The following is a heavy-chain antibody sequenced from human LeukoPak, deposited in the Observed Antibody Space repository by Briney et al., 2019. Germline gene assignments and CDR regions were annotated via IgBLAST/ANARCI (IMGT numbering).Heavy chain of an antibody. CDR1: GGSFSGYY. V-gene: IGHV4-34*01. CDR2: INHSGST. D-gene: IGHD3-3*01. J-gene: IGHJ4*02. Sequence: SETLSLTCAVYGGSFSGYYWSWIRQPPGKGLEWIGEINHSGSTNYNPSLKSRVTISVDTSKNQFSLKLSSVTAADTAVYYCAGRGDDFWSGYYTRPFDYWGQGTLASLSS. CDR3: AGRGDDFWSGYYTRPFDY.